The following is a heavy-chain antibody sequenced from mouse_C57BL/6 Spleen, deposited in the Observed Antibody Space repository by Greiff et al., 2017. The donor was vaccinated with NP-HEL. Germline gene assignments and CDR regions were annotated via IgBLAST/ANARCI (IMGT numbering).Heavy chain of an antibody. J-gene: IGHJ2*01. CDR3: KLGQGNY. CDR1: GFNIKDDY. Sequence: EVQLQQSGAELVRPGASVKLSCTASGFNIKDDYMHWVKQRPEQGLEWIGWIDPENGDTEYASKFQGKATITADTSSNTAYLQLSSLTSEDTAVYYCKLGQGNYWGQGTTLTVSS. CDR2: IDPENGDT. V-gene: IGHV14-4*01. D-gene: IGHD4-1*01.